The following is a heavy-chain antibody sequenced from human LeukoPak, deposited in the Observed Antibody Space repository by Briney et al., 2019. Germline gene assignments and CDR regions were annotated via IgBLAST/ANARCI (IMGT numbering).Heavy chain of an antibody. CDR2: ISGSGGST. CDR1: GFTFSTYS. V-gene: IGHV3-23*01. CDR3: AKVPNSGSWQDY. D-gene: IGHD1-26*01. Sequence: GGSLRLSCVDSGFTFSTYSMNWVRQAPGKGLEWVSAISGSGGSTYYADSVKGRFTISRDNSKNTLYLQMNSLRAEDTAVYYCAKVPNSGSWQDYWGQGTLVTVSS. J-gene: IGHJ4*02.